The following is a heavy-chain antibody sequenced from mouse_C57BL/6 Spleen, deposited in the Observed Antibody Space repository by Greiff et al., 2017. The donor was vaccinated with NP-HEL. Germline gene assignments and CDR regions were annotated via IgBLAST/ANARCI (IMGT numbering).Heavy chain of an antibody. CDR3: ARNLLGPAFAY. CDR2: ISYDGSN. V-gene: IGHV3-6*01. D-gene: IGHD4-1*01. Sequence: DVQLQESGPGLVKPSQSLSLTCSVTGYSITSGYYWNWLRQFPGNKLEWMGYISYDGSNNYNPSLKNRISITRDTSKNQFFLKLNSVTTEDTATYYCARNLLGPAFAYWGQGTLVTVSA. CDR1: GYSITSGYY. J-gene: IGHJ3*01.